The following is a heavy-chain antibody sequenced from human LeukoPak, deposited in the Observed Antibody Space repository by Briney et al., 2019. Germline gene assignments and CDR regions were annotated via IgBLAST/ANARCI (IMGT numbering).Heavy chain of an antibody. J-gene: IGHJ5*02. CDR2: IYTSGST. CDR1: GGSISSYY. CDR3: AGNPYYYGSGKRSEPINWFDP. D-gene: IGHD3-10*01. V-gene: IGHV4-4*07. Sequence: SETLSLTCTVSGGSISSYYWSWIRQPAGKGLEWIGRIYTSGSTNYNPSLKSRVTISVDTSKNQFSLKLSSVTAAATAVYYCAGNPYYYGSGKRSEPINWFDPWGQGTLVTVSS.